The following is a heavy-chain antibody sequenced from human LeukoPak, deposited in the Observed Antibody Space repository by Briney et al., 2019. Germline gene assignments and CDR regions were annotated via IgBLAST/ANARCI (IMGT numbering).Heavy chain of an antibody. D-gene: IGHD2-15*01. CDR2: IKQDGSEK. CDR1: GFTFSSYW. Sequence: GGSLRLSCAASGFTFSSYWVSWVRQAPGKGLEWVANIKQDGSEKYYVDSVKGRFTISRDNAQNSLYLQMNSLRAEDTAVYYCARSLGYCSGGSCYPFDYWGQGTLVTVSS. CDR3: ARSLGYCSGGSCYPFDY. V-gene: IGHV3-7*01. J-gene: IGHJ4*02.